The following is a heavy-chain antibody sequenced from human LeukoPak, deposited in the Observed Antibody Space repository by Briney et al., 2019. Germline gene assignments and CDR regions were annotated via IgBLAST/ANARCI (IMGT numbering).Heavy chain of an antibody. D-gene: IGHD6-19*01. CDR1: GGSISSGGYY. V-gene: IGHV4-31*03. CDR2: IYYSGST. Sequence: SQTLSLTCTVSGGSISSGGYYWSWIRQHPGKGLEWIGYIYYSGSTYYNPSLKSRVTISVDTSKNQFSLKLSSVTAADTAVYYCAREGIAVAGTRLDYWGQGTLVTVSS. CDR3: AREGIAVAGTRLDY. J-gene: IGHJ4*02.